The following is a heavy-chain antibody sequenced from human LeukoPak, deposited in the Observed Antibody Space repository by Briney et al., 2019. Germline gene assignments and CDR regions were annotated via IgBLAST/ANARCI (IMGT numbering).Heavy chain of an antibody. V-gene: IGHV4-59*08. CDR1: GGSISSYY. CDR2: IYYSGST. CDR3: ARLGYCSSTSCFYYFDY. Sequence: PSETLSLTCTVSGGSISSYYWSWIRQPPGKGLEWIGYIYYSGSTNYNPSLKSRVTISVDTSKNQFSLKLSSVTAADTAVYYCARLGYCSSTSCFYYFDYWGQGTLVTVSS. J-gene: IGHJ4*02. D-gene: IGHD2-2*01.